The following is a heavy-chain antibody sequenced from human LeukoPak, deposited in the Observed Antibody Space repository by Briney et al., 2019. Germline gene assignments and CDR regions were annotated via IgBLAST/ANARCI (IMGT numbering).Heavy chain of an antibody. J-gene: IGHJ4*02. D-gene: IGHD5-18*01. V-gene: IGHV3-33*01. CDR3: ARDRHSYGFDY. Sequence: GGSLRLSCAASGFTFSNYGMHWVRQAPGKGLEWVAVIWYDGSNKYYGDSVKGRFTISRDNSKNTLYLQMNSLRAEDTAVYYCARDRHSYGFDYWGQGTLVTVSS. CDR2: IWYDGSNK. CDR1: GFTFSNYG.